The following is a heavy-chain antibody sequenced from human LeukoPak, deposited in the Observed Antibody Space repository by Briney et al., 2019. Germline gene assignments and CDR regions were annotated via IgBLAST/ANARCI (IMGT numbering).Heavy chain of an antibody. V-gene: IGHV4-61*02. CDR2: IYTSGST. J-gene: IGHJ5*02. Sequence: SETLSLTCTVSGGSISSGSYYWSWLRQPAGKGLEWIERIYTSGSTNYNPSRKSRVTISVDTSKNQFSLKLSSVTAADTAVYYCARDSLGYCSSTSCYPPWFDPWGQGTLVTVSS. CDR3: ARDSLGYCSSTSCYPPWFDP. D-gene: IGHD2-2*01. CDR1: GGSISSGSYY.